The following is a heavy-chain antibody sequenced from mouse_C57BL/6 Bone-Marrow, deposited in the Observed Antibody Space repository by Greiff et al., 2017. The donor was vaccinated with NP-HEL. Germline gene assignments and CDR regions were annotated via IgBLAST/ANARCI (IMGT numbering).Heavy chain of an antibody. V-gene: IGHV14-4*01. J-gene: IGHJ3*01. Sequence: EVQLQQSGAELVRPGASVKLSCTASGFNIKDDYMHWVKQRPEQGLEWIGWIDPENGDTEYASKFQGKATITADTSSNTAYLQLSSLTSEDTAVYYCTPRWLLRAWFAYWGQGTLVTVSA. CDR3: TPRWLLRAWFAY. CDR2: IDPENGDT. CDR1: GFNIKDDY. D-gene: IGHD2-3*01.